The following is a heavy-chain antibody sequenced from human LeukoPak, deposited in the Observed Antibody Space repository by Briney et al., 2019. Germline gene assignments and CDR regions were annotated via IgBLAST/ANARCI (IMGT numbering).Heavy chain of an antibody. V-gene: IGHV1-58*02. CDR3: AADPDTTMAFDC. J-gene: IGHJ4*02. D-gene: IGHD5-18*01. CDR1: GFTFTSSS. CDR2: IIGDSTDT. Sequence: ASVKVSCKASGFTFTSSSIQWIRQARGQRLEWIGWIIGDSTDTYYAQRFQERVTIARDMSTSTAYLELSSLRSEDTAVYYCAADPDTTMAFDCWGQGTLVTVSS.